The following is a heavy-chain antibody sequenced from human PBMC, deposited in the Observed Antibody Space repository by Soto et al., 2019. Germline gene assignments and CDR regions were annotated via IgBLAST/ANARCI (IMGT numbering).Heavy chain of an antibody. V-gene: IGHV1-8*02. J-gene: IGHJ6*02. CDR1: GCTFSSYA. D-gene: IGHD2-21*02. CDR3: ARVFGSGDSANYGMDV. CDR2: IIPIFGNT. Sequence: ASVKVSCKASGCTFSSYAISWVRQATGQGLEWMGGIIPIFGNTAYAQKFKGRVTMTRNTSISTAYRELSSRRSEVTAVYYCARVFGSGDSANYGMDVWGQGTTVTVSS.